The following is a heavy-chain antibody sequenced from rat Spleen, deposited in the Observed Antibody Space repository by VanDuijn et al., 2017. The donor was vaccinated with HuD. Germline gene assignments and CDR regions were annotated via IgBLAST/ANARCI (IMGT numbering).Heavy chain of an antibody. CDR2: ISYSGST. Sequence: EVQLQESGPGLVKPSQSLSLTCSVTGYSITSNYWGWIRKFPGNKMEWIGHISYSGSTSYNPSLKSRISITRDTSKNQFFLHLNSVTTEDTATYYCARNSRYLQDYWGQGVMVTVSS. V-gene: IGHV3-1*01. CDR1: GYSITSNY. CDR3: ARNSRYLQDY. J-gene: IGHJ2*01. D-gene: IGHD2-1*01.